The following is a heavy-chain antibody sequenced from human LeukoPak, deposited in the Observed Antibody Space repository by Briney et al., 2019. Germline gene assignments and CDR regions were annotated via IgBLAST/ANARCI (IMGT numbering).Heavy chain of an antibody. D-gene: IGHD3-22*01. J-gene: IGHJ5*02. CDR1: GYALTELS. Sequence: GASVKVSCKASGYALTELSMHWVRQAPGQGPEWMGGFDPEDGETIYAQKYQGRVTMTADTSTDTAYMELSSLRSEDTAVYYCAREGGWTYYYDSSGDNWFDPWGQGTLVTVSS. CDR3: AREGGWTYYYDSSGDNWFDP. CDR2: FDPEDGET. V-gene: IGHV1-24*01.